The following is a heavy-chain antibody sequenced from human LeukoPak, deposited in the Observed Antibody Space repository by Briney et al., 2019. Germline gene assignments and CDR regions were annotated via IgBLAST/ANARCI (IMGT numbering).Heavy chain of an antibody. CDR1: EGTFTNYA. V-gene: IGHV1-69*04. CDR2: IIPILGIP. Sequence: GASVKVSCKASEGTFTNYAIHWVRQAPGQGLEWMGRIIPILGIPHYSQKFQGRVTLTADRSTSTMYLEVTSLRFDDTAVYYCARGSLDTALRRYGMDVWGQGTTVTVSS. CDR3: ARGSLDTALRRYGMDV. D-gene: IGHD5-18*01. J-gene: IGHJ6*02.